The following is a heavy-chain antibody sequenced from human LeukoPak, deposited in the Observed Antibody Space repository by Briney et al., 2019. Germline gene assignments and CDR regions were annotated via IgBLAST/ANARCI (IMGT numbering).Heavy chain of an antibody. D-gene: IGHD3-16*01. J-gene: IGHJ6*03. V-gene: IGHV4-59*01. Sequence: SETLSLTCTVSGGSISSYYWSWIRQPPGKGLEWIWDIYYSGSTNYNPSLKSGVTISVDTSNNHFSLKQSSVPAADPAVYYCASRHGGGVDYYYYTDVWGKGTTVTVSS. CDR1: GGSISSYY. CDR2: IYYSGST. CDR3: ASRHGGGVDYYYYTDV.